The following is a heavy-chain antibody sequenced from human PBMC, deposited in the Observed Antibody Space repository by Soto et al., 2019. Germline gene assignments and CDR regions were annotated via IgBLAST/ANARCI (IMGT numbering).Heavy chain of an antibody. CDR3: ARSRAGIADRPCGY. CDR1: GYTFTSYD. D-gene: IGHD6-6*01. Sequence: ASVKVSCKASGYTFTSYDINWVRQATGQGLEWMGWMNPNSGNTGYAQKFQGRVTMTRNTSISTAYMELSSLRSEDTAVYYCARSRAGIADRPCGYWGRGSLVTVSS. CDR2: MNPNSGNT. J-gene: IGHJ4*02. V-gene: IGHV1-8*01.